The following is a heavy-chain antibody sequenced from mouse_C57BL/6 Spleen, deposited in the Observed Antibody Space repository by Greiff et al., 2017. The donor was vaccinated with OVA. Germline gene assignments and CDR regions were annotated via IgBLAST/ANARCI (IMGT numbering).Heavy chain of an antibody. D-gene: IGHD2-1*01. Sequence: QVQLQQPGAELVRPGTSVKLSCKASGYTFTSYWMHWVKQRPGQGLEWIGVIDPSDSYTNYNQKFKGKATLTVDTSSSTAYMQLSSLTSEDSAVYYCARRGNYVYFDVWGTGTTVTVSS. CDR3: ARRGNYVYFDV. CDR1: GYTFTSYW. V-gene: IGHV1-59*01. J-gene: IGHJ1*03. CDR2: IDPSDSYT.